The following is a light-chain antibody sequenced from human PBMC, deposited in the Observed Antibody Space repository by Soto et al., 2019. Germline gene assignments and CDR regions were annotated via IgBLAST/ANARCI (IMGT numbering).Light chain of an antibody. CDR3: AAWDDSLNGYD. Sequence: QSGLTQPPSASGTHGQRVSISCCGSSSNIGSNTVNWYQQLPGTAPKLLIYSNNQRPSGVPDRFSGSKSGTSASLAISGLQSEDEADYYCAAWDDSLNGYDFGTGTKV. J-gene: IGLJ1*01. V-gene: IGLV1-44*01. CDR1: SSNIGSNT. CDR2: SNN.